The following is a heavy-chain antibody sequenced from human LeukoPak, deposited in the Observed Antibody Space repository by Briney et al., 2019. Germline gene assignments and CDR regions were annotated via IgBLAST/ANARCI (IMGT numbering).Heavy chain of an antibody. D-gene: IGHD3-22*01. CDR2: ISGSGGST. V-gene: IGHV3-23*01. CDR1: GFTFSSYG. J-gene: IGHJ6*03. CDR3: AKVRYYYDSSGYKKYYYYMDV. Sequence: GGTLRLSCAASGFTFSSYGMSWVRQAPGKGLEWVSAISGSGGSTYYADSVKGRFTISRDNSKNTLYLQMNSLRAEDTAVYYCAKVRYYYDSSGYKKYYYYMDVWGKGTTVTISS.